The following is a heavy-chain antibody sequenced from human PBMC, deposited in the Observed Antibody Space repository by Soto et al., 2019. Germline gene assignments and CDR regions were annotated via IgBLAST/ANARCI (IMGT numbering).Heavy chain of an antibody. CDR1: GGSISSSNW. J-gene: IGHJ6*02. V-gene: IGHV4-4*02. Sequence: PSETLSLTCAVSGGSISSSNWWSWVRQPPGRGLEWIGEIYHSGSTNYNPSLKSRVTISVDKSKNQVTLKLSSVTAADTAVYYCARRGVVATRVYYYYYYGMDVWGQGTTVTGSS. CDR2: IYHSGST. D-gene: IGHD2-2*01. CDR3: ARRGVVATRVYYYYYYGMDV.